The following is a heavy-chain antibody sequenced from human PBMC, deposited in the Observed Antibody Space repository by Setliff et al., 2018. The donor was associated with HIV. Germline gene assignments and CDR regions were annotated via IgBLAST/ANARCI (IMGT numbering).Heavy chain of an antibody. CDR1: GDSVSSGGFY. V-gene: IGHV4-31*03. D-gene: IGHD3-10*01. Sequence: KPSETLSLTCSVSGDSVSSGGFYWSWIRQRPDKGLEWIGHLFYSGTTYYSPSLKSRVIISRDTSENQFSLQLSSVTAADTAVYYCARLVVRGVIINLYAFDIWGQGTMVTVSS. CDR3: ARLVVRGVIINLYAFDI. J-gene: IGHJ3*02. CDR2: LFYSGTT.